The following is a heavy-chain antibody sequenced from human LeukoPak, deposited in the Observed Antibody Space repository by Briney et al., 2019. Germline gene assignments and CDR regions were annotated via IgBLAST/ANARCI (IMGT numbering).Heavy chain of an antibody. CDR1: GFVFSSYR. V-gene: IGHV3-21*01. Sequence: GGSLRLSCAASGFVFSSYRFNWVRQAPGKRVEWVASFNTVSSYIYYADSVRGRFTISRDNAKNSVLLQMNSLRAEDMAMYYCVRLRRNSDSSGYFYYYDNWGQGTLVTVSS. CDR3: VRLRRNSDSSGYFYYYDN. J-gene: IGHJ4*02. D-gene: IGHD3-22*01. CDR2: FNTVSSYI.